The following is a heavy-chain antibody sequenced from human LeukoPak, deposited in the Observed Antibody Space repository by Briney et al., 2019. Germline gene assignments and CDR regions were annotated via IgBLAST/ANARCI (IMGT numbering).Heavy chain of an antibody. J-gene: IGHJ4*02. V-gene: IGHV3-21*01. CDR2: ISSSSTYI. CDR1: GFTFSDYY. D-gene: IGHD3-10*01. CDR3: ARDRSPGNFDY. Sequence: PRGSLRLSCAASGFTFSDYYMNWVRQAPGKGLEWVSSISSSSTYINYADSVKGRFTISRDNAKNSLYLQMNSLRAEDTAVYYCARDRSPGNFDYWGQGTLVTVSS.